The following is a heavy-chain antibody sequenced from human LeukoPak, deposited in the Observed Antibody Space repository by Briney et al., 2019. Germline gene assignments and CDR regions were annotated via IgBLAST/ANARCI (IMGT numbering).Heavy chain of an antibody. CDR1: GFTFDDYA. J-gene: IGHJ4*02. CDR2: ISGDGGST. Sequence: GGSLRLSCAASGFTFDDYAMHWVRQAPGKGLEWVSLISGDGGSTYYADSVKGRFTFSRDNSKNSLYLQMNSLRTEDTALYYCAKSAPRRDGYNLNFDYWGQGTLVTVSP. D-gene: IGHD5-24*01. CDR3: AKSAPRRDGYNLNFDY. V-gene: IGHV3-43*02.